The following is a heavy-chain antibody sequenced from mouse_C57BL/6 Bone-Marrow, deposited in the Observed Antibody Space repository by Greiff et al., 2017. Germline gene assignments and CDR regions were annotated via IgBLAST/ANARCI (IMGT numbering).Heavy chain of an antibody. CDR2: ISDGGSYT. J-gene: IGHJ3*01. Sequence: EVQRVESGGGLVKPGGSLKLSCAASGFTFSSYAMSWVRQTPEKRLEWVATISDGGSYTYYPDNVKGRFTISRDNAKNNLYLQMSHLMSEDTAMYYCAREEIHGHCFAHWGQGTLATVSA. V-gene: IGHV5-4*01. CDR1: GFTFSSYA. CDR3: AREEIHGHCFAH. D-gene: IGHD1-1*02.